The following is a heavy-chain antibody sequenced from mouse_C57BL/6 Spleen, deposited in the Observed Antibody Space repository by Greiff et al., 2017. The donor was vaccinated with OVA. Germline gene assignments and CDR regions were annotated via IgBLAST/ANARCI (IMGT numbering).Heavy chain of an antibody. D-gene: IGHD1-1*01. CDR1: GYTFTSYW. J-gene: IGHJ1*03. CDR3: ARSITTVVATNGYFDV. Sequence: QVQLQQPGAELVKPGASVKLSCKASGYTFTSYWMHWVKQRPGQGLEWIGMIHPNSGSTNYNEKLKSKATLTVDKSSSTAYMQLSSLTSEDSAVDYCARSITTVVATNGYFDVWGTGTSVTVSS. CDR2: IHPNSGST. V-gene: IGHV1-64*01.